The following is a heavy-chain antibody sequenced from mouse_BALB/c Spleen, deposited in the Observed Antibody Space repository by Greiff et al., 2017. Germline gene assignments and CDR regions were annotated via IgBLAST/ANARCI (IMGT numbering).Heavy chain of an antibody. CDR2: ISYSGST. CDR3: ARGDWTFDY. V-gene: IGHV3-2*02. D-gene: IGHD4-1*01. Sequence: EVKVEESGPGLVKPSQSLSLTCTVTGYSITSDYAWNWIRQFPGNKLEWMGYISYSGSTSYNPSLKSRISITRDTSKNQFFLQLNSVTTEDTATYYCARGDWTFDYWGQGTTLTVSS. J-gene: IGHJ2*01. CDR1: GYSITSDYA.